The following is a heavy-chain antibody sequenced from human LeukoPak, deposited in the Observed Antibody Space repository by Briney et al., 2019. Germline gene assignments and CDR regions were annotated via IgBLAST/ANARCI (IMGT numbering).Heavy chain of an antibody. CDR3: AREGPGGRGCHDD. CDR1: GGSISSGTYY. D-gene: IGHD1-26*01. Sequence: SETLSLTCSVSGGSISSGTYYWSWIRQPAGKGLEWIGRIYTSRTTNYNPSLKSRVTISVDTPKNEISLKLSSVTAADTAVYYCAREGPGGRGCHDDWGQGTLVTVSS. CDR2: IYTSRTT. J-gene: IGHJ4*02. V-gene: IGHV4-61*02.